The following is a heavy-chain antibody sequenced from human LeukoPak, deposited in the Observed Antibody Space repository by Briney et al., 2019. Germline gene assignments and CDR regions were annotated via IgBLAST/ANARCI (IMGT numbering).Heavy chain of an antibody. CDR3: ARVPPGEQWLVRGNWFDP. CDR1: GYTFTGYY. CDR2: INPNSGGT. D-gene: IGHD6-19*01. Sequence: ASVKVSCKASGYTFTGYYMHWVRQAPGQGPEWMGRINPNSGGTNYAQKFQGRVTMTRDTSISTAYMELSRLRSDDTAVYYCARVPPGEQWLVRGNWFDPWGQGTLVTVSS. J-gene: IGHJ5*02. V-gene: IGHV1-2*06.